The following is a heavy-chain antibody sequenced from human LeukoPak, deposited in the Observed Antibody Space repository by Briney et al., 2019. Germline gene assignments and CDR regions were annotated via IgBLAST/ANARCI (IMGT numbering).Heavy chain of an antibody. CDR2: VSGSGGNT. Sequence: GSLRLSCAASGFTFSSYAITWVCQAPGKGLEWVSAVSGSGGNTSYADSVKGRFTISRDNSKNTLYLQMNSLRAEDTAVYYCAKDRSSGWYTTLDYWGQGVLVTVSS. CDR3: AKDRSSGWYTTLDY. J-gene: IGHJ4*02. D-gene: IGHD6-19*01. V-gene: IGHV3-23*01. CDR1: GFTFSSYA.